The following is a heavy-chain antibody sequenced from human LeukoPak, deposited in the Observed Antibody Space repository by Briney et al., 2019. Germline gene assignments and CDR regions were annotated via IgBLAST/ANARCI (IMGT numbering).Heavy chain of an antibody. CDR1: GYTFTSYG. J-gene: IGHJ3*02. D-gene: IGHD3-22*01. CDR3: ARTGRYDSSGRDDAFDI. Sequence: GASVKVSCKASGYTFTSYGISWVRQAPGQGLEWMGWINPNSGGTNYAQKFQGRVTMTRDTSISTAYMELSRLRSDDTAVYYCARTGRYDSSGRDDAFDIWGQGTMVTVSS. V-gene: IGHV1-2*02. CDR2: INPNSGGT.